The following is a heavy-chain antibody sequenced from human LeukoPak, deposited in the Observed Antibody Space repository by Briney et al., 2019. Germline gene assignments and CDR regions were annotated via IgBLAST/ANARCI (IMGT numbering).Heavy chain of an antibody. D-gene: IGHD6-13*01. CDR2: IYHSGST. V-gene: IGHV4-38-2*02. CDR1: GYSISSGYY. CDR3: ARAPNTGIAAAGTGFDY. J-gene: IGHJ4*02. Sequence: SETLSLTCTVSGYSISSGYYWGWIRQPPGKGLEWIGSIYHSGSTYYNPSLKSRVTISVDTSKNQFSLKLSSVTAADTAVYYCARAPNTGIAAAGTGFDYWGQGTLVTVSS.